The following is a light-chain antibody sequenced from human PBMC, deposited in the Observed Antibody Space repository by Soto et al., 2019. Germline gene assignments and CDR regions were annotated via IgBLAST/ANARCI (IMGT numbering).Light chain of an antibody. CDR1: QSITIW. V-gene: IGKV1-5*01. CDR2: DAS. CDR3: QQYNSYSWT. J-gene: IGKJ1*01. Sequence: DIQMTQSPSTLSASVGDRVTITCRASQSITIWLAWYQQKPGKAPKLLIFDASSLESGVPSRFSGSGSGTEFSLTISSLQPDYFATYYCQQYNSYSWTFGEGTKVEIK.